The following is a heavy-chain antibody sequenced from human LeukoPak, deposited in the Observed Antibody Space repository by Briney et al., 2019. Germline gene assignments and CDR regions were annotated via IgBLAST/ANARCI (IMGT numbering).Heavy chain of an antibody. CDR2: INPNSGGT. D-gene: IGHD3-22*01. Sequence: ASVKVSCKASGYTFTGYYMHWVRQAPGQGLEWMGWINPNSGGTNYAQNFQGRVTMTRDTSISTAFIELSSLRFDDTAVYYCAREHSSGYYFDAFDIWGLGTMVTVSS. CDR1: GYTFTGYY. J-gene: IGHJ3*02. CDR3: AREHSSGYYFDAFDI. V-gene: IGHV1-2*02.